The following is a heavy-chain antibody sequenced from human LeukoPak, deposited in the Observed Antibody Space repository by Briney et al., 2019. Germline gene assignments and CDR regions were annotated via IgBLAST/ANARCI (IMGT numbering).Heavy chain of an antibody. Sequence: ASVKVSCKASGYTFTTYDIYWVRQATGQGLEWMAWMNPNSGNTGYAQKFQGRVTMTRNTSISTAYMELSSLRSGDTAVYYCARVAGNCGGDCYRLVYWGQGTLVTVAS. CDR3: ARVAGNCGGDCYRLVY. D-gene: IGHD2-21*01. V-gene: IGHV1-8*01. CDR1: GYTFTTYD. CDR2: MNPNSGNT. J-gene: IGHJ4*02.